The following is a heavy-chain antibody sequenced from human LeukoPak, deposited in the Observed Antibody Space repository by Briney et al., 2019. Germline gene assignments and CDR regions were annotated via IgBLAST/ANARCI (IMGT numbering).Heavy chain of an antibody. J-gene: IGHJ4*02. D-gene: IGHD3-3*01. V-gene: IGHV1-2*02. CDR2: INPNSGGT. CDR3: ARGSDDFWSGYSPSY. CDR1: GYTFTGYY. Sequence: VASVKDSCKAPGYTFTGYYMHWVRQAPGQGLEWMGWINPNSGGTNYAQKFQGRVTMTRDTSISTAYMELSRLRSDDTAVYYCARGSDDFWSGYSPSYWGQGTLVTVSS.